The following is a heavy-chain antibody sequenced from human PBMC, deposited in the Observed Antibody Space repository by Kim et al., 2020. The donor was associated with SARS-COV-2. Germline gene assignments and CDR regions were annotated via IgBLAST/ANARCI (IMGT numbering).Heavy chain of an antibody. CDR2: K. CDR3: ARWGMKTGLDY. V-gene: IGHV3-7*03. D-gene: IGHD3-16*01. Sequence: KYYVDSMKGRISISRDNAKSSLYLQVSGLRADDTAVYYCARWGMKTGLDYWGQGTLVAVSP. J-gene: IGHJ4*02.